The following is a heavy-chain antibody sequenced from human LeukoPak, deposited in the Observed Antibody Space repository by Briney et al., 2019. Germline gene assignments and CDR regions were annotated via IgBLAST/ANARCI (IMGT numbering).Heavy chain of an antibody. V-gene: IGHV4-38-2*02. D-gene: IGHD1-26*01. CDR1: GYSISSGYY. Sequence: SETLSLTCTVSGYSISSGYYWGWIRQPPGKGLEWIGSIYHSGSTCYNPSLKSRVTISVDTSKNQFSLKLSSVTAADTAVYYCARLVGGSYSDYWGQGTLVTVSS. CDR2: IYHSGST. CDR3: ARLVGGSYSDY. J-gene: IGHJ4*02.